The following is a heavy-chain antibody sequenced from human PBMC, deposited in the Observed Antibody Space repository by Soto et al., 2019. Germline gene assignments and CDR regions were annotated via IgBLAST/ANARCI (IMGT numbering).Heavy chain of an antibody. D-gene: IGHD2-15*01. CDR2: ISYDGRDK. CDR3: VRDHYCSGGTCLSDDQWFDP. V-gene: IGHV3-30*03. J-gene: IGHJ5*02. Sequence: QVQLVESGGGVVQPGRSLRLSCGVSGFTNYGMHWVRQAPGKGLEWLALISYDGRDKYYADSVKGRCTISRDNSKNTLYLQMNSLRPEDTAVYYCVRDHYCSGGTCLSDDQWFDPWGQGTLVTVSS. CDR1: GFTNYG.